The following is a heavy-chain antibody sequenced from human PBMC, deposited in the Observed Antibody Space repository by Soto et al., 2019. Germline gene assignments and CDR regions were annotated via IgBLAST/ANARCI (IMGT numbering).Heavy chain of an antibody. V-gene: IGHV3-33*01. CDR2: IWYDGSNK. J-gene: IGHJ4*02. Sequence: QVQLVESGGGVVQPGRSLRLSCAASGFTFSNYGMHWVRQAPGKGLEWVAIIWYDGSNKYYVDSVKGRFTISRDNSKNSVYLQVNSLTAEDTAVYYWARGSSQEPAYGGQRTLVTFAS. CDR1: GFTFSNYG. D-gene: IGHD1-1*01. CDR3: ARGSSQEPAY.